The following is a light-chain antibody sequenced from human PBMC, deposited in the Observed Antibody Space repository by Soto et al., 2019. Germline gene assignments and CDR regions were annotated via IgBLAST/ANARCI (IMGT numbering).Light chain of an antibody. V-gene: IGKV3-20*01. J-gene: IGKJ1*01. CDR2: GIS. CDR3: EQYGSSPRT. CDR1: QSVTSNY. Sequence: IVLTQSPGTLSLSPGERATLFCRARQSVTSNYFAWYQQKPGQAPRLLIYGISDRATGIPERISSRGSGTVFTLTISRLEPEDFAVYYCEQYGSSPRTFGQGTKVDIK.